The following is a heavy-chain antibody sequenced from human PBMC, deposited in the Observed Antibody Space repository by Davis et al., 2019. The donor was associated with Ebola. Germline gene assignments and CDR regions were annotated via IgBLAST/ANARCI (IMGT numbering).Heavy chain of an antibody. D-gene: IGHD4-17*01. CDR1: GYTFTSYA. Sequence: ASVKISCKASGYTFTSYAMQWVRQAPGQRLEWMGWINAGNGNTKYSQKFQGRVTITRDTSASTAYMELSSLRSEDTAVYYCASDYGDYGEGHFDYWGQGTLVTVSS. V-gene: IGHV1-3*01. CDR3: ASDYGDYGEGHFDY. J-gene: IGHJ4*02. CDR2: INAGNGNT.